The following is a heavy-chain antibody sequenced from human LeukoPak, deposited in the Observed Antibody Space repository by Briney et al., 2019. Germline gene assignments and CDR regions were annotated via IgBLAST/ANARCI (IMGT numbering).Heavy chain of an antibody. J-gene: IGHJ4*02. CDR3: ARGGGGYCSGGSCYSLDY. V-gene: IGHV5-51*01. Sequence: GESLKISCKGSGYSFTSYWIGWVRQLPGKGLEWMGIIYPGDSDTRYSPSFQGQVTISADKSISTAYLQWSSLKASDTAMYYCARGGGGYCSGGSCYSLDYWGQGTLVTVSS. CDR1: GYSFTSYW. CDR2: IYPGDSDT. D-gene: IGHD2-15*01.